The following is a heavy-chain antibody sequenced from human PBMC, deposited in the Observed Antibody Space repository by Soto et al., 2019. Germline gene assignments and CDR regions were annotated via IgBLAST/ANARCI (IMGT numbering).Heavy chain of an antibody. CDR2: INHSGST. CDR1: GGSFSGYY. CDR3: ARFTEEHRDWFDP. J-gene: IGHJ5*02. V-gene: IGHV4-34*01. Sequence: QVQLQQWGAGLLKPSETLSLTCAVYGGSFSGYYWSWIRQPPGKGLEWIGEINHSGSTNYNPSLKSRVTISVDTSKNQFSLKLSSVTAADTAVYYCARFTEEHRDWFDPWGQGTLVTVSS.